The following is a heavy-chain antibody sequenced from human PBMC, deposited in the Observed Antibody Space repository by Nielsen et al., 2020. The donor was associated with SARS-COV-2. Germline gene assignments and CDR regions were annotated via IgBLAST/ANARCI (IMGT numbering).Heavy chain of an antibody. Sequence: SCAASGFTFSSYGMHWVRQAPGKGLEWVAVIWYDGSNKYYADSVKGRFTISRDNSKNTLYLQMNSLRAEDTAVYYCARDYRESLVYYYYYMDVWGKGTTVTVSS. CDR1: GFTFSSYG. CDR2: IWYDGSNK. D-gene: IGHD3-16*01. J-gene: IGHJ6*03. V-gene: IGHV3-33*01. CDR3: ARDYRESLVYYYYYMDV.